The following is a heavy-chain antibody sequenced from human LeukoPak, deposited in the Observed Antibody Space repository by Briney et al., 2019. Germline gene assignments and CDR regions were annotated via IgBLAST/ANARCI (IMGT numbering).Heavy chain of an antibody. CDR2: IYYSGST. D-gene: IGHD3-22*01. CDR3: ASYDSSGYFGW. Sequence: SETLSLTCTVSGGSISSGDYYWSWIRQPPGKGLEWIGYIYYSGSTYYNPFLKSRVTISVDTSKNQFSLKLSSVTAADTAVYYCASYDSSGYFGWWGQGTLVTVSS. V-gene: IGHV4-30-4*01. J-gene: IGHJ4*02. CDR1: GGSISSGDYY.